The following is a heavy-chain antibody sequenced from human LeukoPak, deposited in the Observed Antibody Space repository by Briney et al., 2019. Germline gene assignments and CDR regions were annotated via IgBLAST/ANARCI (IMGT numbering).Heavy chain of an antibody. J-gene: IGHJ4*02. CDR1: GFTYSHYG. D-gene: IGHD6-19*01. CDR2: ITSDSRGI. CDR3: ARVTAVAGTSVGVDA. Sequence: GGSLRLSCVASGFTYSHYGMNWVRQAPGKGLEWVSGITSDSRGIYYADSVKGRFTIYRDNAKNTLNLQMNSLRAEDTAVYYCARVTAVAGTSVGVDAWGQGILVTVS. V-gene: IGHV3-21*01.